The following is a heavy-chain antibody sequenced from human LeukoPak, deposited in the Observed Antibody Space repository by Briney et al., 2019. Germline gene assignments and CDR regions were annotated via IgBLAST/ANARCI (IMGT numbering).Heavy chain of an antibody. J-gene: IGHJ4*02. Sequence: GGSLRLSCAASGFTFSDYNMNWVRQTPGRGLEWVSSISPSGRSISYADSVKGRFTISRDNAKNSLYLQMSSLRAEDTAVYYCASFRTGYSYYFDYWGQGILVNVSS. D-gene: IGHD3/OR15-3a*01. V-gene: IGHV3-21*06. CDR2: ISPSGRSI. CDR3: ASFRTGYSYYFDY. CDR1: GFTFSDYN.